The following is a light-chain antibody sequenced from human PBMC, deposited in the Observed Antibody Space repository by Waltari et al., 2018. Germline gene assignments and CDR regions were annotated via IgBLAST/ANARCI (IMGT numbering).Light chain of an antibody. V-gene: IGKV4-1*01. CDR3: QQYYSRRT. CDR2: WAS. CDR1: QSILYNSNDKNY. J-gene: IGKJ1*01. Sequence: IVMTQSPDSLAVSLGERATINCKSSQSILYNSNDKNYLAWYQQKPGQPPKLLIYWASTRESGVPDRFSCNGSGTDFTLTISSLQAEDVAVYYCQQYYSRRTFGQGTKVEI.